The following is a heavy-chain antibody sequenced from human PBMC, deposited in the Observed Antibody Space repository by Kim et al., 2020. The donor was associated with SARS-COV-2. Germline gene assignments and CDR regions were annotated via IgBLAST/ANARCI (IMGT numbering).Heavy chain of an antibody. D-gene: IGHD2-21*02. Sequence: GGSLRLSCAASGFTFDDYAMHWVRQAPGKGLEWVSLISWDGGSTYYADSVTGRFTISRDNSKNSLYLQMNSLRAEDTALYYCAKDDAYCGGDCYSNYYYGMDVWGQGTTVTVSS. V-gene: IGHV3-43D*03. J-gene: IGHJ6*02. CDR2: ISWDGGST. CDR3: AKDDAYCGGDCYSNYYYGMDV. CDR1: GFTFDDYA.